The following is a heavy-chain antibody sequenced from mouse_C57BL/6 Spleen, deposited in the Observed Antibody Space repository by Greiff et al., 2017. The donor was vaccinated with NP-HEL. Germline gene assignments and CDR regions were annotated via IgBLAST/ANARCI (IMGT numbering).Heavy chain of an antibody. CDR3: AATTVVAHWYFDV. CDR1: GFNIKNTY. Sequence: VQLQQSVAELVRPGASVKLSCTASGFNIKNTYMHWVKQRPEQGLEWIGRIDPANGNTKYAPKFQGKATITADTSSNTAYLQLCSLTSEDTAIYYCAATTVVAHWYFDVWGTGTTVTVSS. CDR2: IDPANGNT. J-gene: IGHJ1*03. D-gene: IGHD1-1*01. V-gene: IGHV14-3*01.